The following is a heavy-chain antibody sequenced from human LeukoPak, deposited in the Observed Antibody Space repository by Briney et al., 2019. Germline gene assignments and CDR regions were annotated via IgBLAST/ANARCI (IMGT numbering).Heavy chain of an antibody. V-gene: IGHV4-31*03. CDR2: IYYSGST. CDR3: ARVGQLPGSYYFDY. CDR1: GGSISSGGYY. Sequence: SQTLSLTCTVSGGSISSGGYYWSWIRQHPGKGLEWIGYIYYSGSTYYNPSLKSRVTISVDTSKNQFSLKLSSVTAADTAVYYCARVGQLPGSYYFDYWGQGTLVTVSS. D-gene: IGHD2-2*01. J-gene: IGHJ4*02.